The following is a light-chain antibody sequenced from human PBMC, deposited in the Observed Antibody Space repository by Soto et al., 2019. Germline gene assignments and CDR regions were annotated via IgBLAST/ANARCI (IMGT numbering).Light chain of an antibody. CDR1: QSIVYSDGHAY. V-gene: IGKV2-30*01. J-gene: IGKJ1*01. CDR2: QVS. Sequence: DVVMTQSPLSLSVTLGQPASISCWSSQSIVYSDGHAYLNWFHQRPGQSPRRLIYQVSKRDAGVPYKLSRSGSGTDFTLKISRVEAEDVGVYYCMPGTHWPPTFGRGTKVEIK. CDR3: MPGTHWPPT.